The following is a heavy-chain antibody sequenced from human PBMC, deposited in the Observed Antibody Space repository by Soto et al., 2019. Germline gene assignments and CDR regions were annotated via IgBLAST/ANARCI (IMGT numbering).Heavy chain of an antibody. CDR3: AREVGTYYYGMDV. J-gene: IGHJ6*02. D-gene: IGHD3-10*01. Sequence: PGGSLRLSCAASGFTFSSYWMHWVRQAPGKGLVWVSRINSDGSSTSYADSVKGRFTISRDNAKNTLYLQMNSLRAEDTAVYYCAREVGTYYYGMDVWGQGTTVTVSS. V-gene: IGHV3-74*01. CDR1: GFTFSSYW. CDR2: INSDGSST.